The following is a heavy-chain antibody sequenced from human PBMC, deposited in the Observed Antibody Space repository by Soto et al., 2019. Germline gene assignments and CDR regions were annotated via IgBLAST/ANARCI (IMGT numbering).Heavy chain of an antibody. CDR2: INPNSGGT. J-gene: IGHJ4*02. D-gene: IGHD2-21*02. CDR1: GYTFTGYY. V-gene: IGHV1-2*04. CDR3: ARAHCGGDCYSGVGY. Sequence: QVQLVQSGAEVKKPGASVKVSCKASGYTFTGYYMHWVRQAPGQGLEWMGWINPNSGGTNYAQKFQGWVTMTRDTSXSTAYMELSRLRSDDTAVYYCARAHCGGDCYSGVGYWGQGTLVTVSS.